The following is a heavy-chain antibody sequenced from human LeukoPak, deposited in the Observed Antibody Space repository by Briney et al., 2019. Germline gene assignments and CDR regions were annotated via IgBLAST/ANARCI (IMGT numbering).Heavy chain of an antibody. V-gene: IGHV3-11*01. CDR3: ARDLKLRYFDWLSRSDAFDI. J-gene: IGHJ3*02. D-gene: IGHD3-9*01. CDR2: ISSSGSTI. Sequence: GSLRLSCAASGFTFSDYYMSWIRQAPGKGLEWVSYISSSGSTIYYADSVKGRFTISRDNAKNSLYLQMNSLRAEDTAVYYCARDLKLRYFDWLSRSDAFDIWGQGTMVTVSS. CDR1: GFTFSDYY.